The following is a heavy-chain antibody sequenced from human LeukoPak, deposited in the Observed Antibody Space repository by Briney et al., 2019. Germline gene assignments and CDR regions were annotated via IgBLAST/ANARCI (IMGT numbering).Heavy chain of an antibody. CDR3: ARVGYCSSTSCYPAPGYYYMDV. Sequence: SETLSLTCTVSGGSISSYYWSWIRQPPGKGLEWIGYIYYSGSTNYNPSLKSRVTISVDTSKNQFSLKLSSVTAADTAVYYCARVGYCSSTSCYPAPGYYYMDVWGKGTTVTVSS. J-gene: IGHJ6*03. V-gene: IGHV4-59*01. CDR1: GGSISSYY. CDR2: IYYSGST. D-gene: IGHD2-2*01.